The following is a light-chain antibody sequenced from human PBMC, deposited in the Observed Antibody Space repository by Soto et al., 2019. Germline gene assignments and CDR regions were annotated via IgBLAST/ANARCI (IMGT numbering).Light chain of an antibody. CDR2: TAS. J-gene: IGKJ4*01. V-gene: IGKV1-16*01. Sequence: DIPLTQSRSSLSASVGDSVIITCRASQGINKFLAWFQQKPGRAPKSLISTASRLQSGVPSRFSGSGSGTHLTLTINNLQPEDFATYYCQQYESFPLTFGGGTRVEIK. CDR3: QQYESFPLT. CDR1: QGINKF.